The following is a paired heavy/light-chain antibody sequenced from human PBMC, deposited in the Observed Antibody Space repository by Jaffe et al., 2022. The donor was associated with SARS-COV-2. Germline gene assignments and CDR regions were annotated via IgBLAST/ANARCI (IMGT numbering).Heavy chain of an antibody. CDR2: IYYSGST. Sequence: QVQLQESGPGLVKPSETLSLTCTVFGDSISNYYWSWIRQPPGKGLEWIGDIYYSGSTNYNPSLKSRVTISVDTSKNHFFLKLTSVTAADTAFYFCARHRLTGSGYYSPFCFDYWGQGTLVTVSS. CDR3: ARHRLTGSGYYSPFCFDY. D-gene: IGHD3-22*01. CDR1: GDSISNYY. J-gene: IGHJ4*02. V-gene: IGHV4-59*08.
Light chain of an antibody. CDR2: GAS. Sequence: DIQMTQSPPSLSASVGDRVTITCRTSQTISGYLNWYQQKPGKAPKLLIYGASSLQSGVPSRFSGSASGTDFTLTISSLQPEDFATYYCQQSYSTPTFGQGTKVEIK. V-gene: IGKV1-39*01. CDR1: QTISGY. J-gene: IGKJ1*01. CDR3: QQSYSTPT.